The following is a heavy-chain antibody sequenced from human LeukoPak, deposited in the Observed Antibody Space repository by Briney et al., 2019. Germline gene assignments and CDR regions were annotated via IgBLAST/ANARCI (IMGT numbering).Heavy chain of an antibody. J-gene: IGHJ4*02. Sequence: SETLSLTCTVSGGSISSGGYYWSWIRQHPGKGLEWIGYTYYSGSTYYNPSLKSRVTISVDTSKNQFSLKLSSVTAADTAVYYCARVSSSSWYTLDYWGQGTLVTVSS. CDR3: ARVSSSSWYTLDY. D-gene: IGHD6-13*01. CDR1: GGSISSGGYY. V-gene: IGHV4-31*03. CDR2: TYYSGST.